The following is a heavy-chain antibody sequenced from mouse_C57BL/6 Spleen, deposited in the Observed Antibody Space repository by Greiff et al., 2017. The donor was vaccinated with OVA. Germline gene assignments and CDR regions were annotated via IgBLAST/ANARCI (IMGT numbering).Heavy chain of an antibody. CDR2: IYPGSGST. Sequence: QVQLQQPGAELVKPGASVKMSCKASGYTFTSYWITWVKQRPGQGLEWIGNIYPGSGSTNYNEKFKSKATLTVDTSSSTAYMQLSSLTSEDSAVYYCASYYYGSSYYAMDYWGQGTSVTVSS. D-gene: IGHD1-1*01. CDR1: GYTFTSYW. V-gene: IGHV1-55*01. CDR3: ASYYYGSSYYAMDY. J-gene: IGHJ4*01.